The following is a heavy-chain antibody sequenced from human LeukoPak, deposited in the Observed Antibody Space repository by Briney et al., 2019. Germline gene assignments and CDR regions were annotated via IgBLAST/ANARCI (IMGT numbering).Heavy chain of an antibody. J-gene: IGHJ4*02. D-gene: IGHD3-22*01. V-gene: IGHV1-2*02. Sequence: GASVKVSCKASGYTFTGYYMHWVRQAPGQGLEWMGWINPNSGGTNYAQKFQGRVTMTRDTSISTAYMELSRLRFDDTAVYYCARERYYYDSSGYYYYDYWGQGTLVTVSS. CDR3: ARERYYYDSSGYYYYDY. CDR1: GYTFTGYY. CDR2: INPNSGGT.